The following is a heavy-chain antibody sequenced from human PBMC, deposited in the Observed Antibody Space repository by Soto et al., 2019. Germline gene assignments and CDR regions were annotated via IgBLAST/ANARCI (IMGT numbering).Heavy chain of an antibody. D-gene: IGHD1-26*01. CDR1: GDSVSSRNYH. CDR2: ISYRGDT. Sequence: QVQLQESGPGLVKPSETLSLTCTVSGDSVSSRNYHWTWIRQPPGKGLEWIGYISYRGDTNYNPSLKSRVTISMDTSKNQFSLKLNSVTAADTAVYYCAHYRRAVPHYDMDVWGQGTTVTVSS. V-gene: IGHV4-61*01. CDR3: AHYRRAVPHYDMDV. J-gene: IGHJ6*02.